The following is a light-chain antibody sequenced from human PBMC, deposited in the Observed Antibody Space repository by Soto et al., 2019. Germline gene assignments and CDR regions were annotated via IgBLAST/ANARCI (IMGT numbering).Light chain of an antibody. CDR2: KAS. V-gene: IGKV1-5*03. Sequence: DIQMTQSPSTVSASVGDRVTITCRASQSVSDWLAWYQQKPGKAPKLLIYKASSLNSGVPSRFSGRGSGTEFTLTISSLQPDDFATYYCQEYDGRWTFGQGTKVEIK. J-gene: IGKJ1*01. CDR3: QEYDGRWT. CDR1: QSVSDW.